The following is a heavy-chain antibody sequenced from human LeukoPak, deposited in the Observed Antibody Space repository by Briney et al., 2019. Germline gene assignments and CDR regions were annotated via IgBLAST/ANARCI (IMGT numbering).Heavy chain of an antibody. J-gene: IGHJ4*02. D-gene: IGHD1-1*01. Sequence: PGGSLRLSCAASGSTFRSYGMHWVRQAPGKWLEWVAFIRNDGSDEYYADSVKGRFTISRDNSKNALYLQMNSLRAEDTAIYYCAGRPKWERLIIDSWGPGSLVTVSS. CDR1: GSTFRSYG. V-gene: IGHV3-30*02. CDR2: IRNDGSDE. CDR3: AGRPKWERLIIDS.